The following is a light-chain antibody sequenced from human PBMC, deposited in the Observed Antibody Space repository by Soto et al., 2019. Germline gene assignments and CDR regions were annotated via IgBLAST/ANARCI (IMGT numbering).Light chain of an antibody. CDR2: DAS. Sequence: DIQMTQSPSTLSASVGDRVTITCRASQSISSWLAWYQQKLGRAPRLLIYDASSLESGVPSRVSGSGYGTELTLTISSLQPDDFATYYCQHYNTYSSLTFGGGTKVEIK. J-gene: IGKJ4*02. V-gene: IGKV1-5*01. CDR3: QHYNTYSSLT. CDR1: QSISSW.